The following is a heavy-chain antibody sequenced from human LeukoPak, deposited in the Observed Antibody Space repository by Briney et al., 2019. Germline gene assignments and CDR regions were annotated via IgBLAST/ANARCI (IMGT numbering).Heavy chain of an antibody. V-gene: IGHV4-34*01. CDR1: SGSFSGYY. CDR2: INHSGST. J-gene: IGHJ6*03. Sequence: PSETLSLTCAVYSGSFSGYYWSWIRQPPGKGLEWIGEINHSGSTDYNPSLKSRVIISVDTSKNQFSLKVSSVTAADTAIYYCASTHYYYYYMDVWGKGTTVTISS. CDR3: ASTHYYYYYMDV.